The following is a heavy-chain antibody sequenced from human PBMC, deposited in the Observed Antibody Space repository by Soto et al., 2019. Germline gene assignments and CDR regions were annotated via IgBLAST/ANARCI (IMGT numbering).Heavy chain of an antibody. J-gene: IGHJ4*02. Sequence: QVQLVQSGAEVKKPGSSVKVSCKASGGTFSSYAISWVRQAPGQGLEWMGGIIPIFGTANYAQKFQGRVTITAGESRSTADMELSSVRSEGRGVYYCAGGPRRSVLLWFGELEHWGQGTLVTVSS. CDR1: GGTFSSYA. D-gene: IGHD3-10*01. CDR2: IIPIFGTA. CDR3: AGGPRRSVLLWFGELEH. V-gene: IGHV1-69*01.